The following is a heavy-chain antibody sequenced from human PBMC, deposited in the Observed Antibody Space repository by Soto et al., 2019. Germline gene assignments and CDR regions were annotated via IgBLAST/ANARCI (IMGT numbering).Heavy chain of an antibody. CDR1: GGSVSSGSYY. CDR2: IYYSGST. V-gene: IGHV4-61*01. Sequence: PSETLSLTCTVSGGSVSSGSYYWSWIRQPPGKGLEWIGYIYYSGSTNYNPSLKSRVTISVDTSKNQFSLKLSSVTAADTAVYYCARDPGYYFDSWAQGTLVTVSS. J-gene: IGHJ4*02. CDR3: ARDPGYYFDS.